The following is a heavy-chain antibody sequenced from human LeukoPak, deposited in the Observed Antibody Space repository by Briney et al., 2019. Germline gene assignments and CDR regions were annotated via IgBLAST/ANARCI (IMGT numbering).Heavy chain of an antibody. Sequence: SVKVSCKASGDTFDTYTISWVRQAPGQGLEWMGGFIPAFNTAHYARKFQGRVTITMDASTTTDFLEMSSLRFEDTAVYYCVRDKGLTGDTCAFDIWGQGTMVTVSS. CDR1: GDTFDTYT. J-gene: IGHJ3*02. CDR3: VRDKGLTGDTCAFDI. CDR2: FIPAFNTA. V-gene: IGHV1-69*05. D-gene: IGHD7-27*01.